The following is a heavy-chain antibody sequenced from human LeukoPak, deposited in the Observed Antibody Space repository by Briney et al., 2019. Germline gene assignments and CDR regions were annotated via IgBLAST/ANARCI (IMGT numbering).Heavy chain of an antibody. D-gene: IGHD1-26*01. Sequence: GASVKVSCKASGGTFSSYAISWVRQAPGQGLEWMGGIIPIFGTANYAQKFQGRVTITADKSTSTAYMELSSLRSEDTAVYYCARDGSGSYLTFDYWGQGTLVTVSS. CDR2: IIPIFGTA. V-gene: IGHV1-69*06. J-gene: IGHJ4*02. CDR1: GGTFSSYA. CDR3: ARDGSGSYLTFDY.